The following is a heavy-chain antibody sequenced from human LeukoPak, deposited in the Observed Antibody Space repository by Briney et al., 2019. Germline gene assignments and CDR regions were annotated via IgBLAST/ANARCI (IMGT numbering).Heavy chain of an antibody. V-gene: IGHV1-69*06. J-gene: IGHJ4*02. D-gene: IGHD3-10*01. CDR3: ARDATPYYYGSGSSLDY. CDR1: GGTFSSYA. CDR2: IIPIFGTA. Sequence: SVKVSCKASGGTFSSYAISWVRQAPGQGLEWMGGIIPIFGTANYAQKFQGRVTITADKSTSTAYMELSSLRSEDTAVYYCARDATPYYYGSGSSLDYWGQGTLVTVSS.